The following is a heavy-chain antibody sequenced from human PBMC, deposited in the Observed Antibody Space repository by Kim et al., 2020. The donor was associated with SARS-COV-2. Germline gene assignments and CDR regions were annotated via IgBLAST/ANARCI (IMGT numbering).Heavy chain of an antibody. CDR3: ARELRFFWAFSSGFQYYYYGMDV. Sequence: ASVKVSCKASGYTFTSYAMHWVRQAPGQRLEWMGWINAGNGNTKYSQKFQGRVTITRDTSASTAYMELSSLRSEDTAVYYCARELRFFWAFSSGFQYYYYGMDVWGQGTTVTVSS. D-gene: IGHD6-19*01. CDR2: INAGNGNT. J-gene: IGHJ6*02. CDR1: GYTFTSYA. V-gene: IGHV1-3*01.